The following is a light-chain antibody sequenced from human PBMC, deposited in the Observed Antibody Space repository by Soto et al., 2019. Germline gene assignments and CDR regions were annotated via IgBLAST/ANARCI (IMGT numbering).Light chain of an antibody. Sequence: IVLTQSPGTLSLSPGERATLSCGASQSVTNNFLAWYQQKPGQAPRLLIYGASSRATGVPDRFSGSGSGTDFTLTISRLEPGDFAVYYCQQYGTPLFTCGPGTKVDI. J-gene: IGKJ3*01. CDR2: GAS. CDR1: QSVTNNF. V-gene: IGKV3-20*01. CDR3: QQYGTPLFT.